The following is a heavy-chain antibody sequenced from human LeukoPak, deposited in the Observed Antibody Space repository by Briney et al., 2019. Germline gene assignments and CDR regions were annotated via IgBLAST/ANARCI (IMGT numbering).Heavy chain of an antibody. J-gene: IGHJ4*02. D-gene: IGHD4-17*01. CDR1: GGTFSSYA. V-gene: IGHV1-69*04. Sequence: SVKVSCKASGGTFSSYAISWVRQAPGQGLEWMGRIIPILGIANYAQKFQGRVTITADKSTSTAYMELSSLRSEDTAVYYCARDLLRWDERSAGLGMPYYFDYWGQGTLVTVSS. CDR3: ARDLLRWDERSAGLGMPYYFDY. CDR2: IIPILGIA.